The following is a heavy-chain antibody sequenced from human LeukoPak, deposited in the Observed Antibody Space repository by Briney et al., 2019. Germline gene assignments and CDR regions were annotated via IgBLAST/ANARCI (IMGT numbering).Heavy chain of an antibody. Sequence: GGSLRLSCAASGFTFSSYAMHWVRQAPGKGLEWVAVISYDGSNKYYADSVKGRFTISRDNSKNTLYLQMNSLRAEDTAVYYCARDLGSYSSSWYEGDNWFDPWGQGTLVTVSS. CDR3: ARDLGSYSSSWYEGDNWFDP. CDR1: GFTFSSYA. D-gene: IGHD6-13*01. J-gene: IGHJ5*02. CDR2: ISYDGSNK. V-gene: IGHV3-30-3*01.